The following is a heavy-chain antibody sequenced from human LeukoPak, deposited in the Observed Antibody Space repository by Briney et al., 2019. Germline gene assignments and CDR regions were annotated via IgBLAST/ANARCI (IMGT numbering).Heavy chain of an antibody. CDR2: INHCEST. J-gene: IGHJ6*03. D-gene: IGHD3-3*01. Sequence: SETLPHTCAVYGGHLRGHYWSWIRQPPGKGVEWSGEINHCESTNHNPPLQSRHTITVDTSKNQLSLKQSSVTAPHTAFYYCSRGKGFAIFGVVHPLRPYYMDVWGKGTTVTVSS. CDR1: GGHLRGHY. CDR3: SRGKGFAIFGVVHPLRPYYMDV. V-gene: IGHV4-34*01.